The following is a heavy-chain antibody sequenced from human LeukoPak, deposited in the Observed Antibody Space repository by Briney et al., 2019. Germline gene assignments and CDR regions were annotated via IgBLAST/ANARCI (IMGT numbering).Heavy chain of an antibody. Sequence: PSETLSLTCTVSGGSISSSSYYWGWIRQPPGKGLEWIGSIYYSGSTYYNPSLKSRVTISVDTSKNQFSLKLSSVTAADTAVYYCATYSSGWKKIDYWGQGTLVTVSS. CDR3: ATYSSGWKKIDY. CDR1: GGSISSSSYY. D-gene: IGHD6-19*01. V-gene: IGHV4-39*01. CDR2: IYYSGST. J-gene: IGHJ4*02.